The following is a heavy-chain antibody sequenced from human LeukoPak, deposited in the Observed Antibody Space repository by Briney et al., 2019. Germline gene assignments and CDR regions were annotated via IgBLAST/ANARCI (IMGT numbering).Heavy chain of an antibody. J-gene: IGHJ5*02. Sequence: PGGSLRLSCAASGFTFSSYEMNWVRQAPGKGLEWVSYISSSGSTIYYADSVKGRFTISRDNAKNSLYLQMNSLKAEDTAVYYCARNLYDWFDPWGQGTLVTVSS. V-gene: IGHV3-48*03. D-gene: IGHD2-8*01. CDR3: ARNLYDWFDP. CDR2: ISSSGSTI. CDR1: GFTFSSYE.